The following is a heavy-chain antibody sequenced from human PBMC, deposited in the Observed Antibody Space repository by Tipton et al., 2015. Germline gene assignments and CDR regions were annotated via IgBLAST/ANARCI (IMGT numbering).Heavy chain of an antibody. CDR2: INPYSGDA. D-gene: IGHD3-10*02. CDR1: GYTFTDYY. Sequence: QSGPEVKKPGASVIVSCKASGYTFTDYYMHWVRQAPGQGLEWMAWINPYSGDAFYAQKFQGRVTMKRDTTISSAFLELSRLRSDDTAVYYCARLTNYYVPGGHYPDYWGQGTLVSVSS. V-gene: IGHV1-2*02. CDR3: ARLTNYYVPGGHYPDY. J-gene: IGHJ4*02.